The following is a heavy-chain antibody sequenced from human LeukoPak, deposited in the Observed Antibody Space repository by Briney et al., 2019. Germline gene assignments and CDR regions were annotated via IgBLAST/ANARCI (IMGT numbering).Heavy chain of an antibody. CDR1: GFTLNTYA. V-gene: IGHV3-23*01. J-gene: IGHJ4*02. Sequence: PGGSLRLSCAASGFTLNTYAMSWVRQAPGKGLEWVSAISGRGDSTYYTDSVKGRFTISRDNSKNTLYLQMNSLRAEDTAVYYCAKDRVAATGIGVFEHWGQGTLVTVSS. D-gene: IGHD6-13*01. CDR2: ISGRGDST. CDR3: AKDRVAATGIGVFEH.